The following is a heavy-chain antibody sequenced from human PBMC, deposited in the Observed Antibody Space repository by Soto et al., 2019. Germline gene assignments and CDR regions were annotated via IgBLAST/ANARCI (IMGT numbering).Heavy chain of an antibody. Sequence: SVKVSCKASGGTFSSYAISWVRQAPGQGLEWMGGIIPIFGTANYAQKFQGRVTITADESTSTAYMELSSLKASDTAMYYCARQLLDGAFAIWGQGTMVTVSS. J-gene: IGHJ3*02. CDR3: ARQLLDGAFAI. D-gene: IGHD3-10*01. CDR1: GGTFSSYA. V-gene: IGHV1-69*13. CDR2: IIPIFGTA.